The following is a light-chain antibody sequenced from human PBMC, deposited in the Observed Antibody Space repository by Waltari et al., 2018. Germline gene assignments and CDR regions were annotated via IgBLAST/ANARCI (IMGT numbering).Light chain of an antibody. CDR1: QDISSH. CDR3: LQLYSYPLT. J-gene: IGKJ4*01. Sequence: TCRASQDISSHLAWYQQIPGKAPKLLIYAASTLQSGFPSRFGGSGSGTDFTLTISSLQPEDFATFYCLQLYSYPLTFGGGTKVEIK. V-gene: IGKV1-9*01. CDR2: AAS.